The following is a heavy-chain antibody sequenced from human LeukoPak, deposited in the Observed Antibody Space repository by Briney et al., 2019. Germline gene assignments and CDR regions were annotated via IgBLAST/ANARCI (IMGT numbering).Heavy chain of an antibody. CDR3: ARGWLGEFPPPPYNWFDP. CDR1: GGSISSYY. J-gene: IGHJ5*02. CDR2: IYYSGST. D-gene: IGHD3-10*01. Sequence: SETLSLTCTVSGGSISSYYWSWIRQPPGKGLEWIGYIYYSGSTNYNPSLKSRVTISVDTSKNQFSLKLSSVTAADTAVYYCARGWLGEFPPPPYNWFDPWGQGTLVTVSS. V-gene: IGHV4-59*01.